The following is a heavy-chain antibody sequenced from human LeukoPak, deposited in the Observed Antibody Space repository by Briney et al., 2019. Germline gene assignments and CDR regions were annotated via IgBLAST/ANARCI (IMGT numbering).Heavy chain of an antibody. CDR2: ISSSSSYI. J-gene: IGHJ3*02. CDR3: ARDIGNGDYVDAFDI. Sequence: GGSLRLSCAASGFTFSGYSMNWVRQAPGKGLEWVSSISSSSSYIYYADSVKGRFTISRDNAKNSLYLQMNSLRAEDTAVYYCARDIGNGDYVDAFDIWGQGTMVTVSS. V-gene: IGHV3-21*01. D-gene: IGHD4-17*01. CDR1: GFTFSGYS.